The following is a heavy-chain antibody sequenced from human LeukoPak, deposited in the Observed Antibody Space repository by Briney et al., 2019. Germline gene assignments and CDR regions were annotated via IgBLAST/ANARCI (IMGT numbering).Heavy chain of an antibody. Sequence: GGSLRLSCIASGFTFSSYWMHWVRQAPGEGLVWVSRINSDGSTTTYADSVKGRFTISRDNAKNTLYLQMNSLRAEDTAVYYCARRAGAYSHPYDYWGQGTLVTVSS. CDR2: INSDGSTT. D-gene: IGHD4/OR15-4a*01. J-gene: IGHJ4*02. V-gene: IGHV3-74*01. CDR3: ARRAGAYSHPYDY. CDR1: GFTFSSYW.